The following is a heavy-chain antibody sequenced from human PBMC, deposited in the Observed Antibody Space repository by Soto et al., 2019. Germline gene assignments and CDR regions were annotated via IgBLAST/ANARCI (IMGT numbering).Heavy chain of an antibody. CDR1: GFTFSGSA. Sequence: EVQLVGSGGGLVQPGGSLKLSCAASGFTFSGSAIHWVRQASGKGLEWVGRIRSKANSYATAYAASLKGRLTISRDESKNTAYLQMNSLKTEDTAVYYCTSGYDYGHFDYWGQGTLVTVSS. CDR2: IRSKANSYAT. CDR3: TSGYDYGHFDY. J-gene: IGHJ4*02. D-gene: IGHD5-12*01. V-gene: IGHV3-73*01.